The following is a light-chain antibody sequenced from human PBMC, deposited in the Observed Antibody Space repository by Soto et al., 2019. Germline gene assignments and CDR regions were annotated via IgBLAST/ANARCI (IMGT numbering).Light chain of an antibody. CDR1: SSDVGSYNL. V-gene: IGLV2-23*01. Sequence: QSALTQPASVSGSPGQSITISCTGTSSDVGSYNLVSWYQQHPGKAPKLMIYEGSKRPSGVSNRSSGSKSGNTASLTISGLQAEDEADYYCCSDAGSRVFGGGTKVTLL. J-gene: IGLJ3*02. CDR2: EGS. CDR3: CSDAGSRV.